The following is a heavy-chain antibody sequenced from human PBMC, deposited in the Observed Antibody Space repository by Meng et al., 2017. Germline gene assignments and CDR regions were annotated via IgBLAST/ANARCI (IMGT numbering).Heavy chain of an antibody. CDR2: IRSKANSYAT. J-gene: IGHJ3*02. V-gene: IGHV3-73*01. D-gene: IGHD3-22*01. CDR1: GFTFSGSA. Sequence: GESLKISCAASGFTFSGSAMDWVRQASGKGLEWVGRIRSKANSYATAYAASVKGRFTISRDDSKNTAYLQMNSLKTEDTAVYYCTSPKYYYDSSAQSAFDIWGQGTMVTVSS. CDR3: TSPKYYYDSSAQSAFDI.